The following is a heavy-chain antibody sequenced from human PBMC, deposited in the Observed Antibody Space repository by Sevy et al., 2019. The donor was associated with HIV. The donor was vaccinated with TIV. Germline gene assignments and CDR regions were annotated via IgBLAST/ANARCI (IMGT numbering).Heavy chain of an antibody. V-gene: IGHV4-39*02. Sequence: SETLSLTCTASGGSLMSPTFYWGWVRQPPGERLQWIAAMHYGGNTYYNPSLKDRLAMSIDTSKNQFSLNLTSVTAAAAAVYHCVRDHHLRVRHWFDSWGQGALVTVSS. CDR2: MHYGGNT. J-gene: IGHJ5*01. CDR3: VRDHHLRVRHWFDS. D-gene: IGHD3-10*02. CDR1: GGSLMSPTFY.